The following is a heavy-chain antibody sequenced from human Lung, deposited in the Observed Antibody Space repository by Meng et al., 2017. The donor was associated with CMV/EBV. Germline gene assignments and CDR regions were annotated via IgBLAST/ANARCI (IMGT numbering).Heavy chain of an antibody. CDR1: GYTFTSYD. J-gene: IGHJ4*02. D-gene: IGHD3-9*01. CDR3: ASALDPTYFNY. V-gene: IGHV1-18*01. Sequence: ASAXVSCKASGYTFTSYDINWVRQAPGQGLEWMGWINTYNGKTNYRQNLQGRVTMTTDTSTSTVYMELRSLRSDDTAVYYCASALDPTYFNYWGQGTLVTVSS. CDR2: INTYNGKT.